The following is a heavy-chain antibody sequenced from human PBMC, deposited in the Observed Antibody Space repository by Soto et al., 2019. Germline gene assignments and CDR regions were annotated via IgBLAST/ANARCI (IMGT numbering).Heavy chain of an antibody. V-gene: IGHV1-69*13. CDR3: ARSTSGDIVVVPAAKGYSSGWYQGYYYYGMDV. CDR1: GGTFSSYA. Sequence: SVKVSCKASGGTFSSYAISWVRQAPGQGLEWMGGIIPIFGTANYAQKFQGRVTITADESTSTAYMELSSLRSEDTAVYYCARSTSGDIVVVPAAKGYSSGWYQGYYYYGMDVWGQGTTVTVSS. J-gene: IGHJ6*02. D-gene: IGHD2-2*01. CDR2: IIPIFGTA.